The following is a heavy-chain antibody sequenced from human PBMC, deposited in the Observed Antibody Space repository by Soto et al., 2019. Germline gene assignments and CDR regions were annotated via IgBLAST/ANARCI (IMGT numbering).Heavy chain of an antibody. J-gene: IGHJ4*02. Sequence: QVQLQESGPGLVKPAETLSLTCIVSGDFIRNYYWSWFRQPPGKGLEWIGYIDNSGTTKYNPSVTSRVTISKGTPKNQFSLTLNSVTAADAAVYYCTRGVGWLVDYWGQGALVTVSS. CDR3: TRGVGWLVDY. CDR2: IDNSGTT. CDR1: GDFIRNYY. D-gene: IGHD6-19*01. V-gene: IGHV4-59*01.